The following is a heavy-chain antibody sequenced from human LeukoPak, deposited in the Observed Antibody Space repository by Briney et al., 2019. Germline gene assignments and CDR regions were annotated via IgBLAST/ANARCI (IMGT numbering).Heavy chain of an antibody. CDR3: AKVITFGGVSGNFDY. D-gene: IGHD3-16*01. J-gene: IGHJ4*02. CDR2: ISASGGTT. Sequence: PGGSLRLSCEASGFSFSSHAMSWVRQGPGKGLEWVSVISASGGTTYYADSVKGRFTISRDNSKNTLYLQMNSLRAEDTAVYYCAKVITFGGVSGNFDYWGQGTLVTVSS. V-gene: IGHV3-23*01. CDR1: GFSFSSHA.